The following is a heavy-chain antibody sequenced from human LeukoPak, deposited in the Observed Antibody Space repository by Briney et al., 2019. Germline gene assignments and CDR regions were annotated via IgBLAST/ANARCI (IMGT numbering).Heavy chain of an antibody. CDR3: ARGGVGAIDY. D-gene: IGHD1-26*01. CDR2: IYYSGST. V-gene: IGHV4-59*01. CDR1: GGSIGSYF. J-gene: IGHJ4*02. Sequence: SETLSLTCTVSGGSIGSYFWSWIRQPPGTGLEWIGYIYYSGSTNYNPSLKSRVTISVDTSKNQFSLKLSSVTAADTAIYYCARGGVGAIDYWGQGTLVTASS.